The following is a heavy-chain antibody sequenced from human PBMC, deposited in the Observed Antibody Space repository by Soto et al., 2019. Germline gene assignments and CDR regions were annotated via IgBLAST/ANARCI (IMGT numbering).Heavy chain of an antibody. D-gene: IGHD2-15*01. CDR1: GGSIISDGYY. V-gene: IGHV4-31*03. J-gene: IGHJ5*02. CDR2: IYNSGST. CDR3: ARGAAILGGFDP. Sequence: PSETLSLTCTVSGGSIISDGYYWSWIRQHPGKGLEWIGYIYNSGSTYTNPSLKSRLSISVDTSKNQFSLKLRSVTAADTAVYYCARGAAILGGFDPWGQGTLVTV.